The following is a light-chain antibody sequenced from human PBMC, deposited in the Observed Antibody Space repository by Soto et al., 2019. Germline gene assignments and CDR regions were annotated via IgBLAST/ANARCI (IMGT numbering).Light chain of an antibody. Sequence: EIVMTQSPATLSVSPGERATLSCRASQSISSNLAWYQQKPGQAPRLLIYGASTRATGIPATFSGSGSGTDFTLTISSLQSEDFAVYYCQQYNNSPFTFGPGTKVDIK. CDR2: GAS. V-gene: IGKV3-15*01. CDR1: QSISSN. CDR3: QQYNNSPFT. J-gene: IGKJ3*01.